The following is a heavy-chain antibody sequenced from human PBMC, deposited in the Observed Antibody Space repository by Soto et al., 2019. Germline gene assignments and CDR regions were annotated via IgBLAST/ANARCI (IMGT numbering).Heavy chain of an antibody. CDR1: GGSISSSSYY. V-gene: IGHV4-39*01. CDR2: IYYSGST. Sequence: NPSETLSLTCTVSGGSISSSSYYWGWIRQPPGKGLEWIGSIYYSGSTYYNPSLKSRVTISVDTSKNQFSLKLSSVTAADTAVYHCARPGGSQRYYYYGMDVWGQGTTVTVSS. J-gene: IGHJ6*02. D-gene: IGHD1-26*01. CDR3: ARPGGSQRYYYYGMDV.